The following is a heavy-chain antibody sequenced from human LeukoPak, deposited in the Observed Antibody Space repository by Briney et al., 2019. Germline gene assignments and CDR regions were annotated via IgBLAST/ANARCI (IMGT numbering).Heavy chain of an antibody. J-gene: IGHJ6*02. V-gene: IGHV1-69*04. CDR1: GGTFTSYA. Sequence: SVTVSFTASGGTFTSYAISWVRQAPGQGLEWMGRIIPILGIANYAQKFQGRVTITADKSTSTAYMELSSLRSEDTAVYYCARDAAVIIYYYGMGLWGQGTTVTVPS. CDR2: IIPILGIA. D-gene: IGHD3-3*01. CDR3: ARDAAVIIYYYGMGL.